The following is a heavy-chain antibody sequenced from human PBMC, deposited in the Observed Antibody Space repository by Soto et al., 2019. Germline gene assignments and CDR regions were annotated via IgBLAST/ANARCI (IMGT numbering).Heavy chain of an antibody. CDR3: AREGTYDYIWGSYSWFDP. J-gene: IGHJ5*02. Sequence: ASVKVSCKASGGTFSSYTISWVRQAPGQGLEWMGRIIPILGIANYAQKFQGRVTITADKSTSTAYMELSSLRSEDTAVYYCAREGTYDYIWGSYSWFDPWGQGTLVTVSS. CDR1: GGTFSSYT. CDR2: IIPILGIA. D-gene: IGHD3-16*01. V-gene: IGHV1-69*04.